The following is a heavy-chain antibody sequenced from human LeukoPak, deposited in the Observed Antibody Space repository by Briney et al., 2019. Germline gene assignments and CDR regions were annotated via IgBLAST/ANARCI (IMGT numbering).Heavy chain of an antibody. CDR3: AKQLTTVADHDAFDI. V-gene: IGHV7-4-1*02. Sequence: ASVKVSCKASGYTFTSYAMNWVRQAPGQGLEWMGWINTNTGNPTYAQGFTGRFVFSLDTSVSTAYLQISSLKAKDTAVYYCAKQLTTVADHDAFDIWGQGTMVTVSS. J-gene: IGHJ3*02. CDR2: INTNTGNP. CDR1: GYTFTSYA. D-gene: IGHD4-23*01.